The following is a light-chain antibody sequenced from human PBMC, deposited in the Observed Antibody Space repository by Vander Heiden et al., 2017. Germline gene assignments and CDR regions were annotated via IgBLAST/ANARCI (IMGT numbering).Light chain of an antibody. CDR1: SSDVGGYNY. CDR3: CSYAGSHTVV. V-gene: IGLV2-11*01. J-gene: IGLJ2*01. Sequence: QSALTQPRSVSGSPGQSVAISCTGTSSDVGGYNYVSWYQQRPNKAPKVLIYDVSKRPSGVPDRFSGSKSGNTASLTISGLQPEDEADYYCCSYAGSHTVVFGGGTKLTVL. CDR2: DVS.